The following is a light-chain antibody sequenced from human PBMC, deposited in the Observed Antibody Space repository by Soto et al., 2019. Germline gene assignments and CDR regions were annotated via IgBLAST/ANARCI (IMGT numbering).Light chain of an antibody. J-gene: IGKJ4*01. Sequence: DIQMTQSPSSLSASVGDRVTITCRASQGISNYLAWFQQKPGQAPKSLIYAASSLHSGVPSKCSGSGSGAAFTRTIGSLPPEDFASYYWHQYNSDARTFGVGTKVEIK. CDR2: AAS. V-gene: IGKV1-16*02. CDR3: HQYNSDART. CDR1: QGISNY.